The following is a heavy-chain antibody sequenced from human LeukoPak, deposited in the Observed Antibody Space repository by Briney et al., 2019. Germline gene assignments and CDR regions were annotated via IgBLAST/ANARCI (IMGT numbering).Heavy chain of an antibody. CDR2: INNDGSST. Sequence: QPGGSLRLSCSASGFTFRTYWMHWVRQAPGKGLVWVSRINNDGSSTSYADSVKGRFAISRDNAKNTLYLQMNSLRAEDTTVYYCAKDGAYSSSWGNYMDVWGEGTTVTVSS. V-gene: IGHV3-74*01. J-gene: IGHJ6*03. CDR1: GFTFRTYW. CDR3: AKDGAYSSSWGNYMDV. D-gene: IGHD6-6*01.